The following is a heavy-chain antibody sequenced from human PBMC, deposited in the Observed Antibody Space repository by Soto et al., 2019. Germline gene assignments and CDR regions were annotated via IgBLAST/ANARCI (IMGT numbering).Heavy chain of an antibody. V-gene: IGHV3-48*02. Sequence: GGSLRLSCAASGFTFSSYSMNWVRQAPGKGLEWVSYISSSSSTIYYADSVKGRFTISRDNAKNSLYLQMNSLRYEDTAVYYCARDVGYYYDSSGYYRFDYWGQGT. D-gene: IGHD3-22*01. CDR1: GFTFSSYS. CDR3: ARDVGYYYDSSGYYRFDY. CDR2: ISSSSSTI. J-gene: IGHJ4*02.